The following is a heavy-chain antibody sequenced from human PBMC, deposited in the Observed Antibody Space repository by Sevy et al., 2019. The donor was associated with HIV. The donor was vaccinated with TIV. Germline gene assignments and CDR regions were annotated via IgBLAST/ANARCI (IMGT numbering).Heavy chain of an antibody. Sequence: GGSLRLSCAASGFSFSSYDMHWVRQAPGMGLEWVAVIRYDGSNKHYGDSVKGRFTISIDNSKNALYLQMSSLRAEDTAVYYCAREKVDTSMIFVEYYGMDVWAQGTTVTVSS. CDR2: IRYDGSNK. J-gene: IGHJ6*02. CDR3: AREKVDTSMIFVEYYGMDV. V-gene: IGHV3-33*01. CDR1: GFSFSSYD. D-gene: IGHD5-18*01.